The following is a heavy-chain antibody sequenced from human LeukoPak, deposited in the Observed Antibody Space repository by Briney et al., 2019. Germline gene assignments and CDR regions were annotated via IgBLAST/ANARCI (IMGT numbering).Heavy chain of an antibody. V-gene: IGHV1-18*01. Sequence: ASVKVSCKASGYTFTSYGISWVRQAPGQGLEWMGWISAYNGNTNYAQKLQGRDTMTTDTSTSTAYMELRSLRSDDTAVYYCARGGLHYYYYYYMDVWGKGTTVTVSS. CDR2: ISAYNGNT. D-gene: IGHD5-24*01. CDR3: ARGGLHYYYYYYMDV. J-gene: IGHJ6*03. CDR1: GYTFTSYG.